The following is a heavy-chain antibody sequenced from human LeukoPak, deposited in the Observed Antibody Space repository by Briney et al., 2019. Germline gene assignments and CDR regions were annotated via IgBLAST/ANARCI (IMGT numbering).Heavy chain of an antibody. J-gene: IGHJ6*02. Sequence: GGSLRLSCAASGFTFNYAWMSWVRQVPGKGLEWVGQTVSEIDGGATDYAAPVKGRFTISRDDSKSTLYLQMNSLKIEDTAVYYCTTDEDWNYARKDVWGQGATVIVSS. CDR2: TVSEIDGGAT. V-gene: IGHV3-15*04. CDR1: GFTFNYAW. CDR3: TTDEDWNYARKDV. D-gene: IGHD1-7*01.